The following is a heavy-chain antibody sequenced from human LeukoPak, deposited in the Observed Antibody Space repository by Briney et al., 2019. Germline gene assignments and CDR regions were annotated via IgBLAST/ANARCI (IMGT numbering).Heavy chain of an antibody. Sequence: PSQTLSLSCTVSGGSISSGGYYWSWIRQPPGKGLEWIGYIYHSGSTYYNPSLKSRVTISVDRSKNQFSLKLSSVTAADTAVYYCARSSTSQDYWGQGTLVTVSS. D-gene: IGHD2-2*01. CDR1: GGSISSGGYY. J-gene: IGHJ4*02. V-gene: IGHV4-30-2*01. CDR3: ARSSTSQDY. CDR2: IYHSGST.